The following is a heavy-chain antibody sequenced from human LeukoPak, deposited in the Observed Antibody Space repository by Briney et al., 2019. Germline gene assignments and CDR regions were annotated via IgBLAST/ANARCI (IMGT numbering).Heavy chain of an antibody. J-gene: IGHJ4*02. D-gene: IGHD3-16*01. CDR3: ARLKSDGGVLDY. CDR1: GFTFSSYW. V-gene: IGHV3-30-3*01. Sequence: GGSLRLSCAASGFTFSSYWMNWARQAPGKGLEWVAVISYDGSNKYYADSVKGRFTISRDNSKNTLYLQMNSLRAEDTAVYYCARLKSDGGVLDYWGQGTLVTVSS. CDR2: ISYDGSNK.